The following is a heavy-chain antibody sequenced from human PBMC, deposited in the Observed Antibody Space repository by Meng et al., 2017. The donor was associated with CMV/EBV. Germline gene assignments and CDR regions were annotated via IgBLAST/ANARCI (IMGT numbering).Heavy chain of an antibody. D-gene: IGHD2-2*01. Sequence: GGSLRLSCTVSGFSFGDYAMSWVRQAPGKGLEWVGFIRNKAYGGTTEYAASVKGRFTISRDDSKSIAYLQMNSLKTEDTAVYYCTRAKVVVPAANYKEYYFDYWGQGTLVTVSS. CDR3: TRAKVVVPAANYKEYYFDY. CDR1: GFSFGDYA. J-gene: IGHJ4*02. V-gene: IGHV3-49*04. CDR2: IRNKAYGGTT.